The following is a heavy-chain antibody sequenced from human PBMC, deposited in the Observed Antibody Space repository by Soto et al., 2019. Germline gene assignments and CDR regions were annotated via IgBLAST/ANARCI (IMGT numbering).Heavy chain of an antibody. D-gene: IGHD4-17*01. CDR3: ARDYAGYGMDV. Sequence: LSLTCTVSGGSISSGGYYWSWIRQHPGKGLEWIGYIYYSGSTYYNPSLKSRVTISVDTSKNQFSLKLSSVTAADTAVYYCARDYAGYGMDVWGQGTTVTVSS. CDR2: IYYSGST. J-gene: IGHJ6*02. CDR1: GGSISSGGYY. V-gene: IGHV4-31*03.